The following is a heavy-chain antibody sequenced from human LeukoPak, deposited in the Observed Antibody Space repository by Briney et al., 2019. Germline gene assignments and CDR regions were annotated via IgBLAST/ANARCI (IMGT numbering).Heavy chain of an antibody. V-gene: IGHV3-30*18. J-gene: IGHJ4*02. CDR1: GFTFSSYG. Sequence: GRSLRLSCAASGFTFSSYGMHWVRQAPGKGLEWVAVISYDGSNKYYADSEKGRFTISRDNSKNTLYLQMNSLRAEDTAVYYCAKQMQQLVTEGFFDSWGQGTLVTVSS. D-gene: IGHD6-13*01. CDR2: ISYDGSNK. CDR3: AKQMQQLVTEGFFDS.